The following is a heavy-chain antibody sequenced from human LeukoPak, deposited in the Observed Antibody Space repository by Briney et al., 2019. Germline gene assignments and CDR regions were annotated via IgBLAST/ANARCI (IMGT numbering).Heavy chain of an antibody. CDR1: GDSVSSNSAA. V-gene: IGHV6-1*01. J-gene: IGHJ3*02. Sequence: SQTLSLTCAISGDSVSSNSAAWNWIRQSPSRGLEWLGRTYYRSKWYNDYAVSVKSRITINPDTSKNQFSLQLNSVTPEDTAVYYCAREGYYYDSSGYESIDAFDIWGQGTMVTVSS. CDR2: TYYRSKWYN. D-gene: IGHD3-22*01. CDR3: AREGYYYDSSGYESIDAFDI.